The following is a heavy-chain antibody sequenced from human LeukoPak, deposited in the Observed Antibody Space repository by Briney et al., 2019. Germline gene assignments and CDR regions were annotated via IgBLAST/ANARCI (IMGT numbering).Heavy chain of an antibody. CDR1: GASISSGDYY. Sequence: PSETLSLTCTVSGASISSGDYYWSWIRQPPGKGLEWIGYIYYSGSTYSNPSLKSRVTISVDRSKNQFSLKLSSVTAADTAVYYCARAPRQWLTTGFDYWGQGTLVTVSS. CDR3: ARAPRQWLTTGFDY. CDR2: IYYSGST. J-gene: IGHJ4*02. D-gene: IGHD6-19*01. V-gene: IGHV4-30-4*01.